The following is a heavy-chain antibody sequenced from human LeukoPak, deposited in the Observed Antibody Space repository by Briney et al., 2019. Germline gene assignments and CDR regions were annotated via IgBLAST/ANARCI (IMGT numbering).Heavy chain of an antibody. J-gene: IGHJ5*02. D-gene: IGHD2-2*01. CDR2: IYSGGST. CDR1: GFTVSSNY. V-gene: IGHV3-53*01. Sequence: GGSLGLSCAASGFTVSSNYMSWVRQAPGKGLEWVSVIYSGGSTYYADSVKGRFTISRDNSKNTLYLQMNSLRAEDTAVYYCARGPPTILGGFDPWGQGTLATVSS. CDR3: ARGPPTILGGFDP.